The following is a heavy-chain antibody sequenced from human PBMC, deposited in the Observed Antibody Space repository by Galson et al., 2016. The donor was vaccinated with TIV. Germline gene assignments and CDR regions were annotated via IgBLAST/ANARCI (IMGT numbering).Heavy chain of an antibody. CDR3: ATLAIRA. Sequence: VKVSCKVSGYTFTDYYLHWVQQAPGKGPEWMGLIDPKDGETIYTEKFQDRVTITADTSTDTAYMELSSLTSDDTAVNYCATLAIRAWGQGTLVTVSS. J-gene: IGHJ5*02. D-gene: IGHD3-10*01. CDR1: GYTFTDYY. CDR2: IDPKDGET. V-gene: IGHV1-69-2*01.